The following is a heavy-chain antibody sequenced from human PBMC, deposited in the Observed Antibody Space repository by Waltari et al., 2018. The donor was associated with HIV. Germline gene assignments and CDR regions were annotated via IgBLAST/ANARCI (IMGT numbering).Heavy chain of an antibody. CDR1: GTSFTGHY. D-gene: IGHD3-10*01. CDR3: ASGLSSGKSVDY. V-gene: IGHV4-34*02. CDR2: INHGGTT. J-gene: IGHJ4*02. Sequence: QVQLQQWGAGLLKPSETLSLTCAVSGTSFTGHYWTWFRHPPGKGLEWVGEINHGGTTNYNPSLKSRVTISVDTSNNHFSLKLNSVTAADTAVYFCASGLSSGKSVDYWGQGTLVTVSS.